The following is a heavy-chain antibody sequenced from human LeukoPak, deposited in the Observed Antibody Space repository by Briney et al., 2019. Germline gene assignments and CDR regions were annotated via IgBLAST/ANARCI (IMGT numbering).Heavy chain of an antibody. Sequence: ASVKVSCKASGYTFTSYGISWVRQAPGQGLEWMGWISAYNGNTNYAQKLQGRVTMTTDTSTSTAYMELRSLRSDDTAVYYCARDIKRGITKGGSDYWGQGTLVTVSS. CDR1: GYTFTSYG. CDR3: ARDIKRGITKGGSDY. CDR2: ISAYNGNT. D-gene: IGHD3-10*01. J-gene: IGHJ4*02. V-gene: IGHV1-18*01.